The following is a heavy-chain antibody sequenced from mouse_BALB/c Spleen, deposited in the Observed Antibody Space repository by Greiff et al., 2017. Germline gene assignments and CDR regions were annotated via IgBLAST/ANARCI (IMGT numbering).Heavy chain of an antibody. CDR3: ARQENYYGQGFAY. CDR2: ISNGGGST. CDR1: GFTFSSYT. J-gene: IGHJ3*01. Sequence: EVKVVDSGGGLVQPGGSLKLSCAASGFTFSSYTMSWVRQTPVKRLEWVAYISNGGGSTYYPDTVKGRFTISRDNAKDTLYLQMSSLKSEDTDMYYCARQENYYGQGFAYWGQGTLVTVAA. V-gene: IGHV5-12-2*01. D-gene: IGHD1-1*01.